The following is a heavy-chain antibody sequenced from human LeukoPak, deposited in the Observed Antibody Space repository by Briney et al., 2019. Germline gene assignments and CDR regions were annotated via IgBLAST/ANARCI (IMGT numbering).Heavy chain of an antibody. J-gene: IGHJ5*02. CDR2: IIPILGIA. D-gene: IGHD3-9*01. V-gene: IGHV1-69*04. CDR3: ARTYALLPDEILTGYYMGGVPNYFDP. Sequence: RASVKVSCKASGYTFTSYGISWVRQAPGQGLEWMGRIIPILGIANYAQKFQGRVTITADKSTSTAYMELSSLISEDTAVYYCARTYALLPDEILTGYYMGGVPNYFDPWGQGTLVTVSS. CDR1: GYTFTSYG.